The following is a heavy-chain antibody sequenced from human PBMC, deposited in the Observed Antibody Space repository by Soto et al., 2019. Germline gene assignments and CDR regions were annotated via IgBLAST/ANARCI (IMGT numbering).Heavy chain of an antibody. CDR3: ARAYDSSGFFDY. CDR2: ISYDGST. D-gene: IGHD3-22*01. Sequence: PGGSLRLSCAASGFTFSSYAMHWVRQAPGKGLEWVAVISYDGSTYYADSVKGRFTISRDNSKNTLYLQMNSLRAEDTAVYYCARAYDSSGFFDYWGQGTLVTVSS. J-gene: IGHJ4*02. V-gene: IGHV3-30*14. CDR1: GFTFSSYA.